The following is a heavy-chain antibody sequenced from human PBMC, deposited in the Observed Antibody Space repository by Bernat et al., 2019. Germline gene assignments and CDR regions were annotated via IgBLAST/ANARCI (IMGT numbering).Heavy chain of an antibody. CDR3: ARFWRDCIGTSCYGRSFDY. CDR1: AGTFSSYA. D-gene: IGHD2-2*01. J-gene: IGHJ4*02. Sequence: QVQLVQSGAEVKKPGSSVKVSCKASAGTFSSYAISWVRQAPGQGLEWMGGIIPIFGTANYAQKFQRRVTITADESTSTAYMELSSLRSEDTAVYYCARFWRDCIGTSCYGRSFDYWGQGTLVTVSS. CDR2: IIPIFGTA. V-gene: IGHV1-69*12.